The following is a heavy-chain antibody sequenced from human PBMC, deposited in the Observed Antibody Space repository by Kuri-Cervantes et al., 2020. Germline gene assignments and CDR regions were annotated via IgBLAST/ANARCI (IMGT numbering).Heavy chain of an antibody. Sequence: SQTLSLTCAVYGGSFSGYYWSWIRQPPGKGLEWIGEINHSGSTNYNPSLKSRVTISLDTSKSQFSLRLSSVTAADTAVYYCARLTDSHYDSSEYYGDNWFDPWGQGTLVTVSS. D-gene: IGHD3-22*01. V-gene: IGHV4-34*01. CDR3: ARLTDSHYDSSEYYGDNWFDP. J-gene: IGHJ5*02. CDR2: INHSGST. CDR1: GGSFSGYY.